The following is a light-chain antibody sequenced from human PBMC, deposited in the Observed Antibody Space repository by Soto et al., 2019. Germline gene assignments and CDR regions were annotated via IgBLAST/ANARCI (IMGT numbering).Light chain of an antibody. CDR1: QDISND. J-gene: IGKJ5*01. CDR2: AAS. Sequence: AIQLTQSPSSLSASVGDRITITCRASQDISNDLGWFRQKPGKAPKLLIYAASILQTGVPSRFSGSGSGSAFSLTITSLQPEDFATYYCLQDYSSPITFGQGTRLEIK. CDR3: LQDYSSPIT. V-gene: IGKV1-6*02.